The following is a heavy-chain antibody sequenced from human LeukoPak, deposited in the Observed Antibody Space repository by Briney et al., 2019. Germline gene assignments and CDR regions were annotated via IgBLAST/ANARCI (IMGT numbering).Heavy chain of an antibody. D-gene: IGHD2-8*02. J-gene: IGHJ4*02. CDR1: GFTFSSYA. V-gene: IGHV3-23*01. Sequence: GGSLRPSCAAPGFTFSSYALSGVGRAQGKGWEWVSTFSGSGGSTYYADTVKGRFTISRDNSKNTLYLQMNSLRAEDTAAYNCAKDMDPYPAGGFAYWGQGTPVTVSS. CDR2: FSGSGGST. CDR3: AKDMDPYPAGGFAY.